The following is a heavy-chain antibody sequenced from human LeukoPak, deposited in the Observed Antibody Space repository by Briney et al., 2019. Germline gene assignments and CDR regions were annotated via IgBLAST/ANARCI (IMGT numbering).Heavy chain of an antibody. Sequence: GASVKVSCKASGYTFTGYYMHWVRQAPGQGLEWMGRINPNSGGTNYAQKFQGRATMTRDTSISTAYMELSRLRSDDTAVYYCARDRDSSGYYYYYMDVWGKGTTVTVSS. D-gene: IGHD3-22*01. CDR2: INPNSGGT. J-gene: IGHJ6*03. V-gene: IGHV1-2*06. CDR1: GYTFTGYY. CDR3: ARDRDSSGYYYYYMDV.